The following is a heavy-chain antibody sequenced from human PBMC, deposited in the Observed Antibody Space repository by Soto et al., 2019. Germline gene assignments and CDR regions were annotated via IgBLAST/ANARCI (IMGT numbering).Heavy chain of an antibody. CDR2: IYHSGST. CDR3: DRRDNGTTKLDT. CDR1: GGSISSGTFS. Sequence: SETLSLTCTVSGGSISSGTFSWTWIRQPPGKGLEWIGYIYHSGSTYSNPSLTSRVTISVDKSKNQFSLTLTSVTAAETAVYFCDRRDNGTTKLDTWGQGALVTVSS. D-gene: IGHD1-7*01. V-gene: IGHV4-30-2*01. J-gene: IGHJ5*02.